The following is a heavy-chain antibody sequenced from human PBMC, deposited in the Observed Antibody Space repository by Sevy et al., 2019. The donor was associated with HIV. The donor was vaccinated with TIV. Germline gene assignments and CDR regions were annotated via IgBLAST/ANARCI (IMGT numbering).Heavy chain of an antibody. V-gene: IGHV3-53*01. Sequence: GGSLRLSCAASGFSISNNYTAWVRQAPGKGLEWGSVMYSGGSPYYADSVKGRFALSRDMSKNTVYLQMNSLRAEDTAVYYCARGYCGGGSCTAFDPWGQGTLVTVSS. CDR2: MYSGGSP. J-gene: IGHJ5*02. CDR3: ARGYCGGGSCTAFDP. CDR1: GFSISNNY. D-gene: IGHD2-15*01.